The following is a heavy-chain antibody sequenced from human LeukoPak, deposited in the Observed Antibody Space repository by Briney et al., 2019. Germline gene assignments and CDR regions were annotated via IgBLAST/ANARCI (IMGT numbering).Heavy chain of an antibody. D-gene: IGHD3-22*01. CDR1: GFTFTSYT. V-gene: IGHV3-30-3*01. J-gene: IGHJ4*02. Sequence: PGGSLRLSCAASGFTFTSYTMHWVRQAPGEGLEWVAVISYDGSSNYYADSVKGRFTISRDNSKNTLYLQMNSLRAEDTAVYYCARPYYDSSGYHFDCWGQGTLVTVSS. CDR2: ISYDGSSN. CDR3: ARPYYDSSGYHFDC.